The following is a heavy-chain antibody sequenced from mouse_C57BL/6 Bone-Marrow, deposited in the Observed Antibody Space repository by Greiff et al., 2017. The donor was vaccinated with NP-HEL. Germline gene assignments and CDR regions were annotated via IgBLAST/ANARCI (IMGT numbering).Heavy chain of an antibody. CDR3: AEDPHYYGSSYFDY. D-gene: IGHD1-1*01. CDR2: IDPANGNT. V-gene: IGHV14-3*01. J-gene: IGHJ2*01. CDR1: GFNIKNTY. Sequence: EVQLQQSVAELVRPGASVKLSCTASGFNIKNTYMHWVKQRPEQGLEWIGRIDPANGNTKYVPKFQGKATITADTASNTAYLQLSSLTSEDTAIYYCAEDPHYYGSSYFDYWGQGTTLTVSS.